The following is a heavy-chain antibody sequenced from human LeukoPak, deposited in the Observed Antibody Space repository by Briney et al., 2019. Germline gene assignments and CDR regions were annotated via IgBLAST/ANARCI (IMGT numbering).Heavy chain of an antibody. CDR2: INPNSGGT. CDR3: ARLYCSSTSCYPHFSDY. Sequence: ASVKVSCKASGYTFTGYYMHWVRQAPGQGREWMGWINPNSGGTNYAQKFQGRVTMTRDTSISTAYMELSRLRSDDTPVYYCARLYCSSTSCYPHFSDYWGQGTLVTVSS. J-gene: IGHJ4*02. D-gene: IGHD2-2*01. CDR1: GYTFTGYY. V-gene: IGHV1-2*02.